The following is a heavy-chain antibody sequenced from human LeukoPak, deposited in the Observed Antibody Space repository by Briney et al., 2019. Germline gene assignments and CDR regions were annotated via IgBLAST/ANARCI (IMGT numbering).Heavy chain of an antibody. V-gene: IGHV3-48*03. CDR1: GFTFSSYE. J-gene: IGHJ4*02. CDR2: ISSSGSTI. CDR3: ARVYQGVSLFDGIDY. Sequence: GGSLRLSCAASGFTFSSYEMNWVRQAPGKGLEWVSYISSSGSTIYYADSVKGRFTISSDNAKKSLYLQMNSLRAEDTAVYYCARVYQGVSLFDGIDYWGQGTLVTVSS. D-gene: IGHD3-10*01.